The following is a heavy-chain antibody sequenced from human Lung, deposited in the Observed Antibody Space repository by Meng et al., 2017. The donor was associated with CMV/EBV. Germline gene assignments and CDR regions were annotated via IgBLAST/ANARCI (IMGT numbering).Heavy chain of an antibody. CDR3: ARDPYATGWAG. D-gene: IGHD6-19*01. Sequence: QMQLQGSGPGPVKPSGTLSLTCAVSGGSISISTWWSWVRQPPGKGLEWIGEIYHSGGTNYNPSLRGRVTISLDKSKNQFSLTLRSVTAADTAVYYCARDPYATGWAGWGQGTLVTVSS. V-gene: IGHV4-4*02. J-gene: IGHJ4*02. CDR1: GGSISISTW. CDR2: IYHSGGT.